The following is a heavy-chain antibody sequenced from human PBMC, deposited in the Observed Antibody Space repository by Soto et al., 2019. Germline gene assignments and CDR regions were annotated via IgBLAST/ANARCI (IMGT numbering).Heavy chain of an antibody. CDR3: TTDPNDSSGYSYWFDP. CDR2: IKSKTDGGTT. J-gene: IGHJ5*02. Sequence: GWSLRLSCASSVFTFINAWMSWVRQAPGKGLEWVGRIKSKTDGGTTDYAAPVKGRFTISRDDSKNTLYLQMNSLKTEDTAVYYCTTDPNDSSGYSYWFDPWGQGTLVTVSS. CDR1: VFTFINAW. V-gene: IGHV3-15*01. D-gene: IGHD3-22*01.